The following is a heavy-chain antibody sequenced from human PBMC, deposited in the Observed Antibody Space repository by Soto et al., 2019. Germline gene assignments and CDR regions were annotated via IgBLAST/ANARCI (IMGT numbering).Heavy chain of an antibody. CDR2: INAGSGNT. V-gene: IGHV1-3*01. Sequence: ASVKVSCKATGYTFSAYTMNCVRQAPGQILEWMGWINAGSGNTKYSQNFQGRVSITRDTSASTVYMELTGLTSEDTAVYYCARDTETLGPRANDALDIWGQGTMVTVS. D-gene: IGHD3-3*02. CDR3: ARDTETLGPRANDALDI. CDR1: GYTFSAYT. J-gene: IGHJ3*02.